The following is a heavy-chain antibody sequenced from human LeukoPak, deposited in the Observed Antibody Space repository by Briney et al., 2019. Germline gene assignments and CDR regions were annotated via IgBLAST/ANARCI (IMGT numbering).Heavy chain of an antibody. CDR3: ARNSRYSFDI. CDR2: IKSDGSEK. Sequence: QPGRSLRLSCAASGFTFSSYWMSWVRQAPGKGLEWVALIKSDGSEKYYVDSVKGRFTISRDNAKNSLYLPMNSLRAEDTAVYYCARNSRYSFDIWGQGTMVTVSS. CDR1: GFTFSSYW. J-gene: IGHJ3*02. D-gene: IGHD4-11*01. V-gene: IGHV3-7*04.